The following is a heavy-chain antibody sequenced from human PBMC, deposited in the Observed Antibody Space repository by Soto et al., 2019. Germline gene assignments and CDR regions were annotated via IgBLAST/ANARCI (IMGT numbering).Heavy chain of an antibody. Sequence: QVQLQQWGAGLLKPSETLSLTWAVYGGSFSGYYWSWLRQPPGKGPEWIGEINHSGNTKYNPSLESRVTISVDTSKNQFSLKLNSVSAADTAVYYCARTGGMDVWSQGATVTVSS. J-gene: IGHJ6*02. V-gene: IGHV4-34*01. CDR1: GGSFSGYY. CDR3: ARTGGMDV. CDR2: INHSGNT.